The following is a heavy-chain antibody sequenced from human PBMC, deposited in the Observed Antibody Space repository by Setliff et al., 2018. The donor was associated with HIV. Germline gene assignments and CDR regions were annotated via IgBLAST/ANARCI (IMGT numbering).Heavy chain of an antibody. D-gene: IGHD3-3*01. V-gene: IGHV5-51*01. CDR3: ARHTRQLEFLEWLSPHYYHYYYMDV. CDR1: GYSFSTYW. J-gene: IGHJ6*03. Sequence: KGSGYSFSTYWIGWVRQMPGKGLEWMGIIYPGDSDTTYSPSFQGQVTISADKSISTAYLQWSSLKASDTAMYYCARHTRQLEFLEWLSPHYYHYYYMDVWGQGTTVTVSS. CDR2: IYPGDSDT.